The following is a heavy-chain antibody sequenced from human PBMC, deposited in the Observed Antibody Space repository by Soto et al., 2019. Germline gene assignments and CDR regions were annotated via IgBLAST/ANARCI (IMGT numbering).Heavy chain of an antibody. CDR2: INQDGREK. Sequence: GGSLRLSCAASGFTFSSYWMNWVRQAPGKGLEWVASINQDGREKIYVDSVKGRFTISRDNAKNSLYPQMNSLRAEDTAVYYCAIPRDFWGQGTLVTVYS. J-gene: IGHJ4*02. CDR3: AIPRDF. CDR1: GFTFSSYW. V-gene: IGHV3-7*01.